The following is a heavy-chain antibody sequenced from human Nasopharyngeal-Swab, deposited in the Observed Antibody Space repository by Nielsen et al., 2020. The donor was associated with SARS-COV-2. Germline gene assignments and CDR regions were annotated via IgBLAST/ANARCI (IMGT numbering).Heavy chain of an antibody. CDR2: IAYDGSNK. CDR1: KFSFSSHA. Sequence: GGSLRLSCAASKFSFSSHAMHWVRQAPGKGLEWVAVIAYDGSNKYYVDSVRGRFTISRDNSKNTLYLQMNSLRAEDTAVYYCVRGYGGNSEVDAFDIWGQGTMVTRLL. V-gene: IGHV3-30*04. J-gene: IGHJ3*02. D-gene: IGHD4-23*01. CDR3: VRGYGGNSEVDAFDI.